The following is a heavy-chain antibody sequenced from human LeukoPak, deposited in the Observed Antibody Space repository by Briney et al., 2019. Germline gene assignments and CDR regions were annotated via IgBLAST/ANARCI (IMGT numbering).Heavy chain of an antibody. CDR1: GGSISSYY. V-gene: IGHV4-59*01. J-gene: IGHJ4*02. CDR3: AGGHDYVWGGYRYIPPY. CDR2: IYYSGST. Sequence: ASETLSLTCTVSGGSISSYYWSWIRQPPGKGLEWIGYIYYSGSTNYNPSLKSRVTISVDTSKNQFSLKLSSVTAADTAVYYCAGGHDYVWGGYRYIPPYWGQGTLVTVSS. D-gene: IGHD3-16*02.